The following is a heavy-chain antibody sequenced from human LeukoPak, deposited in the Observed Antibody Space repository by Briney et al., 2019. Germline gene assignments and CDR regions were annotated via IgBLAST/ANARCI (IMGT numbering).Heavy chain of an antibody. Sequence: SETLSLTCTVSGYSINNGYYWGWIRQPPGKGLEWIGSIYHSGSTYYKPSLKSRVTISVDKSKNQLSLKLSSVTAADTAVYYCASLHSDETDYQYYLDVWGKGTTVTVSS. CDR1: GYSINNGYY. CDR3: ASLHSDETDYQYYLDV. J-gene: IGHJ6*03. V-gene: IGHV4-38-2*02. CDR2: IYHSGST. D-gene: IGHD2-21*02.